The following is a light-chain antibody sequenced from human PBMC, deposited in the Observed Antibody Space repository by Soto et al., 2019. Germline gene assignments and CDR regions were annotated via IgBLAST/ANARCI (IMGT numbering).Light chain of an antibody. Sequence: QSVLTQPPSASGSPGQSVTISCTGTSSDVGGYNYVSWYQQHPGKAPKLMIYEVSKRPSGVPDRFSGSKSGNTASLTVSGLQAGDEADYYCSSYVDSNTVFGTGTKVTVL. CDR3: SSYVDSNTV. CDR1: SSDVGGYNY. J-gene: IGLJ1*01. V-gene: IGLV2-8*01. CDR2: EVS.